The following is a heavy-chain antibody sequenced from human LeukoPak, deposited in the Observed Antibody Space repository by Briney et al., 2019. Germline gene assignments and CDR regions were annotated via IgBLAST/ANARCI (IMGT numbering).Heavy chain of an antibody. CDR3: ARGVQLWRTYYYYGMDL. D-gene: IGHD6-13*01. CDR1: GGSFSGYY. J-gene: IGHJ6*02. V-gene: IGHV4-34*01. CDR2: INHSGST. Sequence: SETLSLTCAVYGGSFSGYYWSWIRQPPGKGLEWIGEINHSGSTNYNPSLKSRVTISVDTSKNQFSLKLSSVTAADTAVYYCARGVQLWRTYYYYGMDLWGQGTTVTVSS.